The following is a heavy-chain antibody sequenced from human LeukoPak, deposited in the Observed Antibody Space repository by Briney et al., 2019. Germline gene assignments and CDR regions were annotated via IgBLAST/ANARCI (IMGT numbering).Heavy chain of an antibody. Sequence: PSQTLSLTCAVSGGSISSGGYSWSWIRQPPGKGLEWIGYIYHSGSTYYNPSLKSRVTISVDRSKNQFSLKLSSVTAADTAVYYCAKESNYYDKEDYYYGMDVWGQGTTVTFSS. V-gene: IGHV4-30-2*01. CDR3: AKESNYYDKEDYYYGMDV. CDR1: GGSISSGGYS. CDR2: IYHSGST. J-gene: IGHJ6*02. D-gene: IGHD3-22*01.